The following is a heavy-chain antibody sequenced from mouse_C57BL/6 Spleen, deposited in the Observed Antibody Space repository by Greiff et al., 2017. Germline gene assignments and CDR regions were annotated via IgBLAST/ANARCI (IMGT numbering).Heavy chain of an antibody. J-gene: IGHJ2*01. D-gene: IGHD2-5*01. V-gene: IGHV1-50*01. CDR3: ARSGYSNYQYYFDY. CDR1: GYTFTSYW. Sequence: VQLQQPGAELVKPGASVKLSCKASGYTFTSYWMQWVKQRPGQGLEWIGEIDPSDSYTNYNQKFKGKATLTVDTSSSTAYMQLSSLTSEDSAVYYCARSGYSNYQYYFDYWGQGTTLTVSS. CDR2: IDPSDSYT.